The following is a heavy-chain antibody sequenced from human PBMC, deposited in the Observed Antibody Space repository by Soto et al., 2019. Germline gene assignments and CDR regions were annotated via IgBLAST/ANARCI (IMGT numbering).Heavy chain of an antibody. J-gene: IGHJ4*02. CDR1: GFTFSSYG. Sequence: GGSLRLSCAASGFTFSSYGMHWVRQAPGKGLEWVAVISYDGSNKYYADSVKGRFTISRDNSKNTLYLQMNSLRAEDTAVYYCAKDKGSYHRQFDYWGQGTLVTVSS. D-gene: IGHD1-26*01. V-gene: IGHV3-30*18. CDR3: AKDKGSYHRQFDY. CDR2: ISYDGSNK.